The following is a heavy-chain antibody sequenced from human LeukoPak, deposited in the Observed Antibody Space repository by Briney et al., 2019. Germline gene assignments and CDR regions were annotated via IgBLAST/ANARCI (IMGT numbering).Heavy chain of an antibody. CDR1: GGTFSSYA. CDR2: IIPIFGTA. J-gene: IGHJ6*03. D-gene: IGHD5-18*01. V-gene: IGHV1-69*06. Sequence: GASVKVSCKASGGTFSSYAISWVRQAPGQGLEWMGGIIPIFGTANYAQKFQGRVTITADKSTSTAYMELSSLRSEDTAVYYCARGWIPEDLYYYYYMDVWGKGTTVTVSS. CDR3: ARGWIPEDLYYYYYMDV.